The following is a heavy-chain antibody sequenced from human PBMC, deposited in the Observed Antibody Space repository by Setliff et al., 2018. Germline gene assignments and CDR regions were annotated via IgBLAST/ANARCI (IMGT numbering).Heavy chain of an antibody. Sequence: GASVKVSCKASGGSFSNYAIIWVRQAPGQGPEWVGGIIPIYGSTNNAEKFQGRVTFSADESMSTVYMELSSLTSADTALYYCARDALYDSNDRNSYYGNWLDPWGQGTLVTVSS. CDR3: ARDALYDSNDRNSYYGNWLDP. V-gene: IGHV1-69*13. CDR1: GGSFSNYA. J-gene: IGHJ5*02. D-gene: IGHD3-22*01. CDR2: IIPIYGST.